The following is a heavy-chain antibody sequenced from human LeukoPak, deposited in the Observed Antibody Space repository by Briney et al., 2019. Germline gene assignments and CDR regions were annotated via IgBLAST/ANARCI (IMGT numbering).Heavy chain of an antibody. CDR1: GFTFTGYY. CDR2: INLNNGGT. D-gene: IGHD2/OR15-2a*01. CDR3: ARDRRFSSGFPDY. Sequence: ASVKVSCKASGFTFTGYYMNWVRQAPGQGLEWMGWINLNNGGTNFAQKFQGWVTMTRDTSISTAYMELSRLRSDDTAVYYCARDRRFSSGFPDYWSQGTLVTVSS. V-gene: IGHV1-2*04. J-gene: IGHJ4*02.